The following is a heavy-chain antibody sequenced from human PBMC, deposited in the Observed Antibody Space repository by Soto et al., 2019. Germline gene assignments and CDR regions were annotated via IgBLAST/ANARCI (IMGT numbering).Heavy chain of an antibody. CDR1: GFTFSSYW. CDR3: ARDAFDSRSAFDI. CDR2: IKQDGSEK. V-gene: IGHV3-7*01. Sequence: GGSLRLSCAASGFTFSSYWMSWVRQAPGKGLEWVANIKQDGSEKYYVDSVKGRFTISRDNAKNSLYLQMNSLRAEDTAVYYCARDAFDSRSAFDIWGQGTMVTVSS. D-gene: IGHD6-13*01. J-gene: IGHJ3*02.